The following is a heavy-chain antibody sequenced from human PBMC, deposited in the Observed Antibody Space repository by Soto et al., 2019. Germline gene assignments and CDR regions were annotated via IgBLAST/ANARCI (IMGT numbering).Heavy chain of an antibody. CDR2: INPNSGGT. J-gene: IGHJ6*02. Sequence: ASVKVSCTASGYTFTGYYMHWVRQAPGQGLEWMGWINPNSGGTNYAQKFQGWVTMTRDTSISTAYMELSRLRSDDTAVYYCARERRGYYYGMDVWGQGTKVTVSS. CDR3: ARERRGYYYGMDV. V-gene: IGHV1-2*04. CDR1: GYTFTGYY. D-gene: IGHD3-10*01.